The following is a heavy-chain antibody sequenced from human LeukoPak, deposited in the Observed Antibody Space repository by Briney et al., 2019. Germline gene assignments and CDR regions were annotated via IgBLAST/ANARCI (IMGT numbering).Heavy chain of an antibody. CDR2: ISGDTGNT. V-gene: IGHV1-18*01. CDR3: ARAVWGTYMPLMTSDAFDI. D-gene: IGHD3-16*01. CDR1: GGTFSSYA. Sequence: GSSVKVSCKASGGTFSSYAISWVRQAPGQGLEWMGWISGDTGNTNYAQNLQGRVSMTTDTSTTTTYMELRSLSSDDTAVYFCARAVWGTYMPLMTSDAFDIWGQGTMVIVSS. J-gene: IGHJ3*02.